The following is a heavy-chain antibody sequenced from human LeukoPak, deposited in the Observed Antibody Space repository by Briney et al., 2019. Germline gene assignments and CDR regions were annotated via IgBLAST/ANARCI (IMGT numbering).Heavy chain of an antibody. J-gene: IGHJ4*02. CDR1: GFTFSSYA. CDR2: ISGSGGST. Sequence: PGGSLRLSCAASGFTFSSYAMSWVRQTPGKGLDWVSAISGSGGSTYYADSVKGRFTSSRDNSKNTVYLQMNSLRGEDTAIYYCARNWGYNYGYGSFDSWGQGILVTVSS. D-gene: IGHD5-24*01. CDR3: ARNWGYNYGYGSFDS. V-gene: IGHV3-23*01.